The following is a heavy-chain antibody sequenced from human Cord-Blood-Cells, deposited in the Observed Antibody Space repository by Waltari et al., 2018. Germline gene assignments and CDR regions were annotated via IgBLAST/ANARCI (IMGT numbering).Heavy chain of an antibody. Sequence: QVQLVQSGAEVKKPGSSVKVSCKASGGTFSSYAISWVRQPPGQGLEWMGGIIPIFGTANYAQKFQGRVTITADESTSAAYMELSSLRSEDTAVYYCASSRRTGYSSGWYDYWGQGTLVTVSS. CDR1: GGTFSSYA. J-gene: IGHJ4*02. CDR3: ASSRRTGYSSGWYDY. V-gene: IGHV1-69*01. CDR2: IIPIFGTA. D-gene: IGHD6-19*01.